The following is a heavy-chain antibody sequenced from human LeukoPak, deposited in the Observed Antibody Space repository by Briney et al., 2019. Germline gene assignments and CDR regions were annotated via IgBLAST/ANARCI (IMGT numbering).Heavy chain of an antibody. CDR2: IIPIFGTA. J-gene: IGHJ5*02. V-gene: IGHV1-69*13. CDR3: ARSPTIVVVPAANWFDP. D-gene: IGHD2-2*01. Sequence: SVKVSCKASGGTFSSYAISWVRQAPGQGLEWMGGIIPIFGTANYAQKFQGRVTITADESTSTAYMELSSLRSEDTAVYYCARSPTIVVVPAANWFDPWGQGTLVTVSS. CDR1: GGTFSSYA.